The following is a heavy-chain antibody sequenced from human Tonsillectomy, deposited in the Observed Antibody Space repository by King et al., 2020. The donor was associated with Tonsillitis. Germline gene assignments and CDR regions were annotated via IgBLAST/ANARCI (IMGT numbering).Heavy chain of an antibody. CDR2: IYDTGST. J-gene: IGHJ2*01. Sequence: VQLQESGPGLVKPSETLSLTCTVSGVSISSYYWSWIRQPPGKGLEWIGIIYDTGSTNYNPSLKSRVTISVDTSQNQFSLNLSSVTAADTAVYYCARVAYPYWFFDLWGRGTLVTVSS. CDR3: ARVAYPYWFFDL. D-gene: IGHD3-16*01. V-gene: IGHV4-59*01. CDR1: GVSISSYY.